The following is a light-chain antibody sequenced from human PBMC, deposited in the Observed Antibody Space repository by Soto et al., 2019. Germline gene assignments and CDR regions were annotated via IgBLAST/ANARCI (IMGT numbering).Light chain of an antibody. V-gene: IGKV1-5*01. J-gene: IGKJ1*01. CDR1: QSISSS. Sequence: DIQMTQSPSTLSAFVGDRVSIACRASQSISSSLAWYQQKPGKAPKLLIYDASSLESGVPSRFSGSGSGTEFTLSINSLQPQDFATYYCQQYHRYSWTFGQGTKVEIK. CDR3: QQYHRYSWT. CDR2: DAS.